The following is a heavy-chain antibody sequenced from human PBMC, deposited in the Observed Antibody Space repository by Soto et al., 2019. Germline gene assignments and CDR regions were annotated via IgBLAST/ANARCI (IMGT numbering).Heavy chain of an antibody. CDR1: GFTFSNAW. V-gene: IGHV3-15*01. J-gene: IGHJ4*02. Sequence: GGSLRLSCAVSGFTFSNAWMSWVRQAPGKGLEWVGRIKSKTDGGTTDYAAPVKGRFTISRDDSKNMLYLQMNSLKTEDTALYYCITDGGNFPFGYWGQGTLVTVSS. D-gene: IGHD1-26*01. CDR2: IKSKTDGGTT. CDR3: ITDGGNFPFGY.